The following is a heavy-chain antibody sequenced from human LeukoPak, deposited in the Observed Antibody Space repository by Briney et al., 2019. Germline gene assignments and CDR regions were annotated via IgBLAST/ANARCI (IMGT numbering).Heavy chain of an antibody. D-gene: IGHD3-10*01. CDR3: ARDHYGSGSYNAFGY. J-gene: IGHJ4*02. CDR1: GFSISNDW. V-gene: IGHV3-30*03. CDR2: ISYDGSNK. Sequence: GGSLRLSCAASGFSISNDWMSWVRQAPGKGLEWVAVISYDGSNKYYADSVKGRFTISRDNSENTLYLQMNSLRAEDTAVYYCARDHYGSGSYNAFGYWGQGTLVTVSS.